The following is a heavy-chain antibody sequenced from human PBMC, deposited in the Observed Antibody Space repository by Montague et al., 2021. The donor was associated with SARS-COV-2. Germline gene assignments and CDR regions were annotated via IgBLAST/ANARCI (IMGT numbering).Heavy chain of an antibody. CDR1: GGSISSYY. Sequence: SETLSLTCTVSGGSISSYYWSWIRQPPGKDLEWIGNVYYTGNTHYNPSLNSRVTISVDRSKNQYSLKLSSVTGADTAVYYCARDGGHWAFDVWGQGTMVTVSS. CDR3: ARDGGHWAFDV. CDR2: VYYTGNT. V-gene: IGHV4-59*01. J-gene: IGHJ3*01. D-gene: IGHD3-16*01.